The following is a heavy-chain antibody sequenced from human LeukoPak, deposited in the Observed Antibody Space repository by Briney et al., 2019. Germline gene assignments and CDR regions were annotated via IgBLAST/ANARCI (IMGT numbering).Heavy chain of an antibody. CDR2: INANNGNT. CDR3: ARSSESGWREFDY. J-gene: IGHJ4*02. V-gene: IGHV1-18*01. D-gene: IGHD6-19*01. Sequence: ASVKVSCKASAYTFTSYGTSWVRQAPGQGLEWMGWINANNGNTNYAQKFQGRVPMTIDTSNSTAYMELRSLRSYYTAVYYCARSSESGWREFDYWGQGTLVTVSS. CDR1: AYTFTSYG.